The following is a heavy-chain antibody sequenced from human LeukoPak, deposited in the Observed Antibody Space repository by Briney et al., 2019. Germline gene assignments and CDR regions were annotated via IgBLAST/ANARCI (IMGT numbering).Heavy chain of an antibody. CDR3: ARDRTGWYFDL. CDR1: GFIFSDYS. V-gene: IGHV3-48*02. D-gene: IGHD3-10*01. CDR2: INDAGTTI. J-gene: IGHJ2*01. Sequence: PGGSLRLSCEASGFIFSDYSMNWVRQAPGKGLEWVSYINDAGTTIFHADSVRGRFTISRDDARGSLYLQMDSLRDDDTAVYYCARDRTGWYFDLWGRGTRVSVSS.